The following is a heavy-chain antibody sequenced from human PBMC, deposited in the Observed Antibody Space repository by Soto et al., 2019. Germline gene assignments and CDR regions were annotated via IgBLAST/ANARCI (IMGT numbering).Heavy chain of an antibody. CDR2: INPNSGGT. CDR3: ARAPLSGWFDP. CDR1: GYTFTGYY. D-gene: IGHD6-19*01. J-gene: IGHJ5*02. Sequence: RASVKVSCKASGYTFTGYYMHWVRQAPGQGLEWMGWINPNSGGTNYAQKFQGWVTMTRDTSISTAYMELSRLRSDDTAVYYCARAPLSGWFDPWGQGTLVTVSS. V-gene: IGHV1-2*04.